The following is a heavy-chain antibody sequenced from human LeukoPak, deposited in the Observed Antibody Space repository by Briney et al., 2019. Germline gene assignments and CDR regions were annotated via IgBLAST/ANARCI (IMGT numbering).Heavy chain of an antibody. D-gene: IGHD6-19*01. CDR2: ISWNSGSI. CDR3: ARSGEQWLVEGNWFDP. CDR1: GFTFDDYA. V-gene: IGHV3-9*01. J-gene: IGHJ5*02. Sequence: PGGSLRLSCAASGFTFDDYAMHWVRQAPGKGLEWVSGISWNSGSIGYADSVKGRFTISRDNAKNSLYLQMNSLRAEDTALYYCARSGEQWLVEGNWFDPWGQGTLVTVSS.